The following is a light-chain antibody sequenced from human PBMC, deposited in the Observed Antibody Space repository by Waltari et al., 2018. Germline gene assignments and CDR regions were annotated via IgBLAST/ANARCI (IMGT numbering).Light chain of an antibody. J-gene: IGLJ3*02. CDR3: QSYDSSLTDWL. CDR2: VNT. CDR1: GSNTEAGYD. Sequence: QPVLTQPPSVSGAPGPRLTIACTGSGSNTEAGYDVPWYQQLPGKVPKLLIYVNTNRPSGVPDRFSGSKSGTSASLAITGLQAEDEADYYCQSYDSSLTDWLFGGGTKLTVL. V-gene: IGLV1-40*01.